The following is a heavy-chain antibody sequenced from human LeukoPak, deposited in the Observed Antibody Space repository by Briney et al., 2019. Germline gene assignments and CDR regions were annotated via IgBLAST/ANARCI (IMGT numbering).Heavy chain of an antibody. J-gene: IGHJ4*02. V-gene: IGHV3-23*01. D-gene: IGHD6-19*01. CDR2: ISGSGGST. CDR3: AKTNTYSSGWVDY. CDR1: GSTFAILS. Sequence: GRSLRLACAPSGSTFAILSMGWVRPVPGGGMGWVSAISGSGGSTYYADSVKGRFTISRDNSKNTLYLQMNSLRAEDTAVYYCAKTNTYSSGWVDYWGQGTLVTVSS.